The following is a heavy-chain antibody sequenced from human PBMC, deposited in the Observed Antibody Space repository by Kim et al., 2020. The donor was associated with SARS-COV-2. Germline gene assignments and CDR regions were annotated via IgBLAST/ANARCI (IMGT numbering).Heavy chain of an antibody. CDR2: ISGSGGST. V-gene: IGHV3-23*01. Sequence: GGSLRLSCAASGFTFSSYAMSWVRQAPGKGLEWVSAISGSGGSTYYADSVKGRFTISRDNSKNTLYLQMNSLRAEDTAVYYCAKVKTSYYDFWSGYYETPGYYFDYWGQGTLVTVSS. D-gene: IGHD3-3*01. J-gene: IGHJ4*02. CDR1: GFTFSSYA. CDR3: AKVKTSYYDFWSGYYETPGYYFDY.